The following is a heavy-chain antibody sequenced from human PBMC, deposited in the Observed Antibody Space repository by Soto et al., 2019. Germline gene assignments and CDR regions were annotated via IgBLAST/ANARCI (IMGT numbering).Heavy chain of an antibody. Sequence: GGSLRLSCAASRFTFSTYWMTWVRQAPGKGLEWVANIHQDGSEKYYMDSVKGRFTISRDNAKNSLYLQMTSLRAEDTAVYYCAGGNALDVWGQGTTVTVSS. V-gene: IGHV3-7*01. CDR1: RFTFSTYW. CDR2: IHQDGSEK. J-gene: IGHJ6*02. CDR3: AGGNALDV.